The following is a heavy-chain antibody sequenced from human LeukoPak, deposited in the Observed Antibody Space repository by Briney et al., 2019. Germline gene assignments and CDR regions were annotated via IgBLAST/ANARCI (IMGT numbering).Heavy chain of an antibody. Sequence: AGGSLRLSCAASGFTFSDYEMNWVRQAPGKRLEWLSYISTGGRTIKYADSVKGQFTISRDNARSSLFLQMTNLRVEDTAVYFCARGATVTYYFDHWGQGALVAVSS. D-gene: IGHD4-17*01. J-gene: IGHJ4*02. CDR3: ARGATVTYYFDH. CDR2: ISTGGRTI. CDR1: GFTFSDYE. V-gene: IGHV3-48*03.